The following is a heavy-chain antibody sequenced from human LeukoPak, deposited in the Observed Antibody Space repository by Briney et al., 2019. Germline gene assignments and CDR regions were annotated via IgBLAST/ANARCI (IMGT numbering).Heavy chain of an antibody. Sequence: PSETLSLTCTGSGGSISNYYWSWIRQPPGKGLEGIGYIYYSGSTSYNPSLKSRVTISVDTSKNQFSLKLSSVTAADTAVYYCASLTRGYEHWFDPWGQGTLVTVSS. CDR3: ASLTRGYEHWFDP. CDR1: GGSISNYY. J-gene: IGHJ5*02. V-gene: IGHV4-59*08. D-gene: IGHD5-12*01. CDR2: IYYSGST.